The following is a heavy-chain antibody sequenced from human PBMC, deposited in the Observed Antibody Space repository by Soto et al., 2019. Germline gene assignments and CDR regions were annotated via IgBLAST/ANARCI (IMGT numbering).Heavy chain of an antibody. CDR3: ARENYDFWSGYSPFDY. V-gene: IGHV1-2*02. D-gene: IGHD3-3*01. Sequence: EASVKVSCKASGYTFTGYYMHWVRQAPGQGLEWMGWINPNSGGTNYAQKFQGRVTMTRDTSISTAYMELSRLRSDDTAVYYCARENYDFWSGYSPFDYWGQGTLVTVSS. CDR1: GYTFTGYY. CDR2: INPNSGGT. J-gene: IGHJ4*02.